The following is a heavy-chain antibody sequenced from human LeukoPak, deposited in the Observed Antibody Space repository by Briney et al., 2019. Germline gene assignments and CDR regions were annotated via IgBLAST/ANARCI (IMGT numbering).Heavy chain of an antibody. J-gene: IGHJ5*02. Sequence: SETLFLTCTVSGGSISSYYWSWIRQPPGKGLEWIGYIYYSGSTNYNPSLKSRVTISVDTSKDQFSLKLTSVIAADTAVYYCARHSDKYRQSCFDPWGQGTLVTVSS. CDR1: GGSISSYY. CDR2: IYYSGST. D-gene: IGHD6-6*01. CDR3: ARHSDKYRQSCFDP. V-gene: IGHV4-59*08.